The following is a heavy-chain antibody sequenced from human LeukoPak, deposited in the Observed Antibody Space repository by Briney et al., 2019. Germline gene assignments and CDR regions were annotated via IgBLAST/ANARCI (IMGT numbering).Heavy chain of an antibody. CDR1: GFTFSSYG. CDR3: AKDPARIAVAVRYFDY. D-gene: IGHD6-19*01. CDR2: ISYDGSNK. Sequence: GRSLRLSCAASGFTFSSYGMHWVRQAPGKGLECVAVISYDGSNKYYADSVKGRFTISRDNSKNTLYLQMNSLRAEDPAVYYCAKDPARIAVAVRYFDYWGQGTLVTVSS. J-gene: IGHJ4*02. V-gene: IGHV3-30*18.